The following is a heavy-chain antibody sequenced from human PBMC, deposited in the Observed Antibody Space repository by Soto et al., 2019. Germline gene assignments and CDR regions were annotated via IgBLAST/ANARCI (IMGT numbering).Heavy chain of an antibody. D-gene: IGHD5-18*01. J-gene: IGHJ4*02. V-gene: IGHV3-74*01. CDR1: GFTFSSYW. CDR3: ARDMSSGYSYGSLDY. Sequence: GGSLRLSCAASGFTFSSYWMHWVRQAPGKGLVWVSLLNGDGDSTSYADSVKGRFTISRENAKNTLYRQMNSLRDEDTAVYYCARDMSSGYSYGSLDYWGQGTLVTVSS. CDR2: LNGDGDST.